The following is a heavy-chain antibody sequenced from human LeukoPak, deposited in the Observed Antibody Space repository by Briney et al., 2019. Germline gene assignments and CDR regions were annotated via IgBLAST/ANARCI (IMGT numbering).Heavy chain of an antibody. V-gene: IGHV3-74*01. J-gene: IGHJ6*03. CDR3: ARAFGYYYYYYMDV. CDR2: INSDGSST. CDR1: GFTFSSYW. D-gene: IGHD3-10*01. Sequence: GGSLRLSCAASGFTFSSYWMHWVRQAPGKGLVWVSRINSDGSSTSYADSVKGRFTISRDNAKNTLYLQMNSLRAEDTAVYYCARAFGYYYYYYMDVWGKGTTVTISS.